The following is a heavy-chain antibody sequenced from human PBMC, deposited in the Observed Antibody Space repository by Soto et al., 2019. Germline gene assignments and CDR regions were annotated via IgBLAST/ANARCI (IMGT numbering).Heavy chain of an antibody. Sequence: ASVKVSCKASGYTFTGYYMHWVRQAPGQGLEWMGWINPNSGGTNYAQKFQGRVTMTRDTSISTAYMELSRLRSDDTAVYYCARDSQYYDFWSGLNWFDPWGQGTLVTVPS. D-gene: IGHD3-3*01. CDR1: GYTFTGYY. CDR3: ARDSQYYDFWSGLNWFDP. CDR2: INPNSGGT. V-gene: IGHV1-2*02. J-gene: IGHJ5*02.